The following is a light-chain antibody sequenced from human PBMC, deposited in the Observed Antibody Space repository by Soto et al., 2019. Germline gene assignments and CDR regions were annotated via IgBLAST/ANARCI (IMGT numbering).Light chain of an antibody. CDR1: QSVSID. CDR2: GAS. CDR3: QQYNSWLWT. Sequence: EIVMTPSPATLSVSPVERATLSCKASQSVSIDVAWYQQTPGQAPRLLIYGASTRATGIPARFSGSGSGTEFTLIISSLQSEDSAVYYCQQYNSWLWTFGQGTKVDIK. J-gene: IGKJ1*01. V-gene: IGKV3-15*01.